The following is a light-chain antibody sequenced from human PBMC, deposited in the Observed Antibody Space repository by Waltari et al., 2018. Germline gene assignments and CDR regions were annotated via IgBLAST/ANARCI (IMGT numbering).Light chain of an antibody. J-gene: IGKJ1*01. CDR2: KVS. V-gene: IGKV2-30*02. Sequence: DVVMTQSPLSLPVSLGQPASISYRSSQSLVHTDGHTYLNWFQQRPGQSPRRLIYKVSNRDSGVPDRFSGSGSDTAFTLKISRVEAEDVGIYYCMQATNWPLTFGQGTKVEIQ. CDR3: MQATNWPLT. CDR1: QSLVHTDGHTY.